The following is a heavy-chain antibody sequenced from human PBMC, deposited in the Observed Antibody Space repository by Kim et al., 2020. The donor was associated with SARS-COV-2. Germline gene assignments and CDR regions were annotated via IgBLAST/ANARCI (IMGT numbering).Heavy chain of an antibody. CDR3: ARVGYSSSSVDY. V-gene: IGHV3-7*01. CDR2: INQDGSIT. D-gene: IGHD6-6*01. Sequence: GGSLRLSCAVSGFSFINYWMSWVRQAPGKGLEWVANINQDGSITYYVDSLKGRFIISRDNAKNSLYLQMNSLRAEDMAVYYCARVGYSSSSVDYWGQGTLVSVSS. CDR1: GFSFINYW. J-gene: IGHJ4*02.